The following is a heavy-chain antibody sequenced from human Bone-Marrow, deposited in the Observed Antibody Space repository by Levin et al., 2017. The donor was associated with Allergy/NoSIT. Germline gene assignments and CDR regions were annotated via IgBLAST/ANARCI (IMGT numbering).Heavy chain of an antibody. CDR2: ISSSSSFT. Sequence: GESLKISCAASGFTFDDYYMTWIRQPPGKGLEWISYISSSSSFTNYAESVKGRFTISRDNSKKSLYLQMNSLRAEDTALYYCARDLGCRGGSCYDPVHLDFWGQGALVTVSS. V-gene: IGHV3-11*05. CDR1: GFTFDDYY. D-gene: IGHD2-15*01. J-gene: IGHJ4*02. CDR3: ARDLGCRGGSCYDPVHLDF.